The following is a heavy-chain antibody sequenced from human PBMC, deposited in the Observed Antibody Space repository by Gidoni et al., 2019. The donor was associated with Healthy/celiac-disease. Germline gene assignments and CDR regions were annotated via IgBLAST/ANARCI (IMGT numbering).Heavy chain of an antibody. Sequence: EVQLVESGGGLVQPGGSLRLSCAASGFTFSSYDMHWVRQATGKGLEWVSAIGTAGDTYYPGSVKGRFTISRENAKNSLYLQMNSLRAGDTAVYYCARAYRSDYRYGMDVWGQGTTVTVSS. CDR1: GFTFSSYD. CDR2: IGTAGDT. CDR3: ARAYRSDYRYGMDV. V-gene: IGHV3-13*01. D-gene: IGHD2-2*02. J-gene: IGHJ6*02.